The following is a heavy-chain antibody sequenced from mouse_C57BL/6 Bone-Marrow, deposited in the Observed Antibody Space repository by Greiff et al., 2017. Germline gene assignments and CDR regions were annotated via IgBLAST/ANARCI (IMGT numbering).Heavy chain of an antibody. CDR2: IDPSDSYT. CDR1: GYTFTSYW. V-gene: IGHV1-69*01. Sequence: QQSCKASGYTFTSYWMHWVKQRPGQGLEWIGEIDPSDSYTNYNQKFKGKSTLTVDKSSSTAYMQLSSLTSEDSAVYYCARIGNYAMDYWGQGTSVTVSS. J-gene: IGHJ4*01. D-gene: IGHD1-1*02. CDR3: ARIGNYAMDY.